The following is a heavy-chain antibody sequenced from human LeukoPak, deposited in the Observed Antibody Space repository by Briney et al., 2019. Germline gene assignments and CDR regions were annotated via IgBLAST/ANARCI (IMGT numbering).Heavy chain of an antibody. CDR1: GFTFSSYE. CDR3: ASLYGGNLYSGLDV. J-gene: IGHJ6*02. CDR2: IRSSGSPI. Sequence: RGSLRLSCAASGFTFSSYEMNWVRQAPGRGLEWLSYIRSSGSPIYYADSVKGRFTISRDNGKNSLYLQMDGLRAEDTAVYYCASLYGGNLYSGLDVWGQGATVTVSS. D-gene: IGHD4-23*01. V-gene: IGHV3-48*03.